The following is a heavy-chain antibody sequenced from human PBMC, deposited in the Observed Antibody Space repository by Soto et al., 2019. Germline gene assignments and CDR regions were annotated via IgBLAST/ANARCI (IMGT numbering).Heavy chain of an antibody. CDR1: GYTFTGYY. D-gene: IGHD2-8*01. CDR3: ARGDSTDCSNGVCSFFYNHDMDV. J-gene: IGHJ6*02. V-gene: IGHV1-2*04. CDR2: INPKSGGT. Sequence: VKVSCKASGYTFTGYYMHWVRQAPGQGLEWMGWINPKSGGTSTAQKFQGWVTMTTDTSISTASMELTRLTSDDTAIYYCARGDSTDCSNGVCSFFYNHDMDVWGQGTTVTVSS.